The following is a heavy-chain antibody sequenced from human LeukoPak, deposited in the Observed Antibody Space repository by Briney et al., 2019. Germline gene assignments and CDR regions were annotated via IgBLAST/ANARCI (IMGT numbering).Heavy chain of an antibody. CDR2: IYSGGST. Sequence: GGSLRLSCAASGFTVSSNFMSWVRQAPGKGLEWVSVIYSGGSTYYADSVKGRFTISRDNSKNTLFLQMNGLRVEDTAVYYCAKFRSTSGSSPLDYWGQGTLVTVSS. CDR3: AKFRSTSGSSPLDY. D-gene: IGHD1-26*01. CDR1: GFTVSSNF. V-gene: IGHV3-66*01. J-gene: IGHJ4*02.